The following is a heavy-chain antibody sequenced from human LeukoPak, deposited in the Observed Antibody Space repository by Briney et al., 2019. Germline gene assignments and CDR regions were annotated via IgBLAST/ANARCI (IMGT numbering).Heavy chain of an antibody. CDR3: ARDPYRASNTNYYYYFMDV. Sequence: PGGSLRLSCAASGFTFSSYNMNWVRQAPGKGLEWVISITSGRRYIYYADSVKGRFNISRDNAKNSLYLQMNSLRAEDTSVYYCARDPYRASNTNYYYYFMDVWGKGTTVTISS. CDR2: ITSGRRYI. V-gene: IGHV3-21*01. D-gene: IGHD1-26*01. CDR1: GFTFSSYN. J-gene: IGHJ6*03.